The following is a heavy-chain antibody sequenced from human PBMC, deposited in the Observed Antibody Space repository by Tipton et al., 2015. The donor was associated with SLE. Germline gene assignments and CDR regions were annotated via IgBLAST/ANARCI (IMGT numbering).Heavy chain of an antibody. D-gene: IGHD2-15*01. CDR2: ISAFRGNT. V-gene: IGHV1-18*01. CDR3: ARDLVVESYYYGMDV. CDR1: GYSFTSRG. J-gene: IGHJ6*02. Sequence: QVQLVQSGAEVKKPGASVKVSCKASGYSFTSRGINWVRQAPGQGLEWMGWISAFRGNTNYAQKFQGRVTMTTDTSTNTAYLELGSLRSDDTAVYYCARDLVVESYYYGMDVWGQGTTVTVSS.